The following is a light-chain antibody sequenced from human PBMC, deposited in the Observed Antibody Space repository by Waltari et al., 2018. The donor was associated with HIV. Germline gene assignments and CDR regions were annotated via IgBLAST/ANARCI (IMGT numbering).Light chain of an antibody. CDR2: AAS. CDR1: QGINSY. J-gene: IGKJ2*01. CDR3: QQLNSYPYT. Sequence: DIQLTQSPSFLSACVGDRVTITCRASQGINSYLAWYQQKPGKAPKLLIYAASTLQSGVPSRFSGSGSGTEFTLTISSLQADDFATYYCQQLNSYPYTFGQGTKLEIK. V-gene: IGKV1-9*01.